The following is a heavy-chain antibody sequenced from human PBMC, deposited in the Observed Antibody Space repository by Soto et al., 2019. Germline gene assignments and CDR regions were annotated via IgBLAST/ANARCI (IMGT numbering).Heavy chain of an antibody. J-gene: IGHJ4*02. CDR1: GFTFSNYA. Sequence: GGSLRLSCAASGFTFSNYAMTWVRQAPGKGLEWVSTILGRGDTYYTDSVKGRFSISRDNSKNTLYLQMNSLRAEDTAVYYCAKDWYDYRGQGTLVTVSS. CDR2: ILGRGDT. D-gene: IGHD6-13*01. CDR3: AKDWYDY. V-gene: IGHV3-23*01.